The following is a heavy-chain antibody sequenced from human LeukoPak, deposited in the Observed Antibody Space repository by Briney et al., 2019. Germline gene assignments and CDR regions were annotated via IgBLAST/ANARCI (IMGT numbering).Heavy chain of an antibody. CDR2: MNPDSGNT. CDR1: GYTFTIYD. Sequence: ASVKASCKASGYTFTIYDINWVRQAAGQGLEWMGWMNPDSGNTDFAQKFQGRVTMTRNTSISTAYMELSSLTSEDTAVYYCAVHPLGDSLAPWGQGTLVPVSS. J-gene: IGHJ5*02. V-gene: IGHV1-8*01. CDR3: AVHPLGDSLAP. D-gene: IGHD2-21*01.